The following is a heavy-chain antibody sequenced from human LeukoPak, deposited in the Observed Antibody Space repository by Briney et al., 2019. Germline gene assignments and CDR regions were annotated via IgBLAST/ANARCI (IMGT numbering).Heavy chain of an antibody. CDR2: IFYSGNT. J-gene: IGHJ4*02. CDR3: ARSGYYGSGTLDY. CDR1: GGSISGGAYY. Sequence: SQTLSLTCTVSGGSISGGAYYWSWIRQHPGKGLEWIAYIFYSGNTYYNPSLKSRLTISADTSKNQFSLRLTSVTAADTAVYYCARSGYYGSGTLDYWGQGTLVTVSS. D-gene: IGHD3-10*01. V-gene: IGHV4-31*03.